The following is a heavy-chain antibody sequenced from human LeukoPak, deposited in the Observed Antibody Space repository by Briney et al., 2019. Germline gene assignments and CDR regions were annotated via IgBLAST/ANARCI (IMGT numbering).Heavy chain of an antibody. J-gene: IGHJ4*02. V-gene: IGHV3-74*03. Sequence: PGGSLRLSCTASGFTFSGYWMNWVRQAPGKGLVWVSRIGSGGGGTTYADSVKGRFTISRDNAKNTLYLQMTSLRAEDTAVYYCARGGSGNFYYWGQGTLVTVSS. D-gene: IGHD1-26*01. CDR1: GFTFSGYW. CDR2: IGSGGGGT. CDR3: ARGGSGNFYY.